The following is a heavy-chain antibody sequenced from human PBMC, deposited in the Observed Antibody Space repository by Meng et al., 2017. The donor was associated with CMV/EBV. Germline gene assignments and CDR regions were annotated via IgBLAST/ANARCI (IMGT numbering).Heavy chain of an antibody. V-gene: IGHV1-2*02. D-gene: IGHD2-15*01. CDR2: IKPNSGGT. CDR1: GYTFTGYY. CDR3: ARSAPYCSGGSCFFY. Sequence: ASAQVSCKASGYTFTGYYMHWVRQAPGQGLEWMGWIKPNSGGTNYAQKFQGRVTMTRDTSISTAYMELSRLRSDDTAVYYCARSAPYCSGGSCFFYWGQGTLVTVSS. J-gene: IGHJ4*02.